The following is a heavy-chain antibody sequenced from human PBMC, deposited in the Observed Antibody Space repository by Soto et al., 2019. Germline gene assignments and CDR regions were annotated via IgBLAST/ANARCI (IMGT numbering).Heavy chain of an antibody. Sequence: PGGSLRLSCAASGFTSSSYAMSWVRQAPGKGLEWVAAISGSGGSTYYADSVKGRFTISRDNSKNTLYLQMNSLRAEDTAVYYCAKGSFTPRGPLRYLDWINLDYWGQGTLVTVSS. V-gene: IGHV3-23*01. CDR3: AKGSFTPRGPLRYLDWINLDY. CDR1: GFTSSSYA. D-gene: IGHD3-9*01. J-gene: IGHJ4*02. CDR2: ISGSGGST.